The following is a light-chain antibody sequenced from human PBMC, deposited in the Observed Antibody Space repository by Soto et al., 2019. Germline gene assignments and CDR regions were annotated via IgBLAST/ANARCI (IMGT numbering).Light chain of an antibody. CDR2: GAS. V-gene: IGKV3-15*01. Sequence: EIVMTQSPATLSVSPGERATLSCRASRSVSSNLAWYQQRPGQAPRLLIYGASTRATDIPPRFSGSGSGTEFILTISSLQSEEFAVYYCQQYSNWPRTFGQGTKVEIK. CDR3: QQYSNWPRT. CDR1: RSVSSN. J-gene: IGKJ1*01.